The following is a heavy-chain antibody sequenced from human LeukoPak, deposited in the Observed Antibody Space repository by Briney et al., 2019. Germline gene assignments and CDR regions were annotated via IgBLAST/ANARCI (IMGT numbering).Heavy chain of an antibody. CDR3: AKHPYEGYCSGGSCWNNWFDP. D-gene: IGHD2-15*01. J-gene: IGHJ5*02. CDR1: GFTFSSYG. V-gene: IGHV3-23*01. CDR2: ISGIGGST. Sequence: PGGSLRLSCAASGFTFSSYGMSWVRQAPGKGLEWVSAISGIGGSTYYADSVKGRFTISRDNSKNTLYLQMNSLRAEDTAIYYCAKHPYEGYCSGGSCWNNWFDPWGQGTLVTVSS.